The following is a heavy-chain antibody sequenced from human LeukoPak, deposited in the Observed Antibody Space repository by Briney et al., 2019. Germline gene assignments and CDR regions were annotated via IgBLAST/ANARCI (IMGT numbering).Heavy chain of an antibody. CDR2: IDYSGAT. Sequence: SETLSLTCTVSGGAISGSLYYWGWIRQPPGKGLEWIGSIDYSGATYYNPSLKSRVTISVDTSKNQFSLKLSSVTTADTTVYYCARRGGYDFSYDYWGQGILVTVS. D-gene: IGHD5-12*01. V-gene: IGHV4-39*01. J-gene: IGHJ4*02. CDR1: GGAISGSLYY. CDR3: ARRGGYDFSYDY.